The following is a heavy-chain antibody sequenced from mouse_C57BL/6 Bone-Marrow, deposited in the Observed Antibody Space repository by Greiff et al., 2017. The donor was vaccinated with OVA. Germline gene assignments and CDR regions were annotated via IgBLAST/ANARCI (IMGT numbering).Heavy chain of an antibody. CDR1: GFTFSDYG. CDR2: ISSGSSTI. CDR3: ARGCDYYAMDY. Sequence: EVQLVESGGGLVKPGGSLKLSCAASGFTFSDYGMHWVRQAPEKGLEWVAYISSGSSTIYYADTVKGRFTISRDNAKNTLFLQMTSLRSEDTAMYYCARGCDYYAMDYWGQGTSVTVSS. V-gene: IGHV5-17*01. J-gene: IGHJ4*01.